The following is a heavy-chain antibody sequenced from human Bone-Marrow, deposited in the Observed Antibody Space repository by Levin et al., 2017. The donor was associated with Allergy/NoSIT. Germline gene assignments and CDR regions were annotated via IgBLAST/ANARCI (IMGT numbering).Heavy chain of an antibody. V-gene: IGHV3-23*01. CDR3: AKLGVLRYFDWLPRTNWFDP. D-gene: IGHD3-9*01. Sequence: ASVKVSCAASGFTFSSYAMSWVRQAPGKGLEWVSAISGSGGSTYYADSVKGRFTISRDNSKNTLYLQMNSLRAEDTAVYYCAKLGVLRYFDWLPRTNWFDPWGQGTLVTVSS. CDR1: GFTFSSYA. CDR2: ISGSGGST. J-gene: IGHJ5*02.